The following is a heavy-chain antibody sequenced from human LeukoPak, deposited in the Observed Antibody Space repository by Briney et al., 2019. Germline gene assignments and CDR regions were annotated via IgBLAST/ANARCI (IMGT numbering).Heavy chain of an antibody. D-gene: IGHD5/OR15-5a*01. Sequence: SGPTLMNPTQPLTLTCTFSGFSLSISGGGVGWIRQPPGKALEWLALIYWDDDKRYIPSLKTRLNITQDTSKKQVVLTMTNMDPVDTATYYCAHTESSVYYWAVFDYWGQGTLVTVSS. CDR1: GFSLSISGGG. CDR3: AHTESSVYYWAVFDY. J-gene: IGHJ4*02. CDR2: IYWDDDK. V-gene: IGHV2-5*02.